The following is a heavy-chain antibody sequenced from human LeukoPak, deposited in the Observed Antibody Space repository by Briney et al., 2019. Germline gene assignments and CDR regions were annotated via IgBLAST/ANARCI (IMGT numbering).Heavy chain of an antibody. CDR2: ISGSGGST. CDR1: GFTFSSYA. CDR3: ARTVWGSYRSRYHDY. Sequence: PGGSLRLSCAASGFTFSSYAMSWVRQAPGKGLEWVSAISGSGGSTYYADSVKGRFTISRDNSKNTLYLQMNSLRAEDTAVYYCARTVWGSYRSRYHDYWGQGTLVTVSS. D-gene: IGHD3-16*02. J-gene: IGHJ4*02. V-gene: IGHV3-23*01.